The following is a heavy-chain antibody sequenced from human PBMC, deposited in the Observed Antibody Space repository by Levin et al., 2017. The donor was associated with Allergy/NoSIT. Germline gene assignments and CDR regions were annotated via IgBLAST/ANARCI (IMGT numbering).Heavy chain of an antibody. D-gene: IGHD5-18*01. V-gene: IGHV4-34*01. Sequence: ASETLSLTCAVYGGSFSGYYWSWIRQPPGKGLEWIGEINHSGSTNYNPSLKSRVTISVDTSKNQFSLKLSSVTAADTAVYYCARGLGRTARAPTPNWFDPWGQGTLVTVSS. CDR2: INHSGST. J-gene: IGHJ5*02. CDR3: ARGLGRTARAPTPNWFDP. CDR1: GGSFSGYY.